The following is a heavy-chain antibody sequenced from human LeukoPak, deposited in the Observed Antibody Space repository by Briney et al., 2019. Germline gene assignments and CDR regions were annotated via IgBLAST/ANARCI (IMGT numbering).Heavy chain of an antibody. CDR2: INWNGGST. D-gene: IGHD3-3*01. V-gene: IGHV3-20*04. CDR3: ARSNYDFWSGYLYYLDY. CDR1: GFTFDDYG. Sequence: RAGGSLRLSCAASGFTFDDYGMSWVRQAPGKGLEWVSGINWNGGSTGYADSVKGRFTISRDNAKNSLYLQMNSLRAEDTAVYYCARSNYDFWSGYLYYLDYWGQGTLVTVSS. J-gene: IGHJ4*02.